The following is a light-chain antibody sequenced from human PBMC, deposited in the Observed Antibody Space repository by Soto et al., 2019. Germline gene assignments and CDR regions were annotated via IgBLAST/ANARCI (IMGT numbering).Light chain of an antibody. CDR3: QQTYSTPRT. Sequence: DIQMTQSPSSLSASVGDRVTITCRASQSIGNYLNWYQQKPGKPPKLLVYAASSLQSGVPSRFSGSTSATDFTLTISSLQPQDFATYYCQQTYSTPRTFGQGTKLEIK. V-gene: IGKV1-39*01. J-gene: IGKJ2*01. CDR2: AAS. CDR1: QSIGNY.